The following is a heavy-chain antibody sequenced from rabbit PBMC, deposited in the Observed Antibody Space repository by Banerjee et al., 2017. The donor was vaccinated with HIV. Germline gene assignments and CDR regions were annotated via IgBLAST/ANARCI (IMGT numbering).Heavy chain of an antibody. CDR1: GFSFNNKYV. J-gene: IGHJ4*01. CDR2: SEPVFGNT. CDR3: ARDGVIVVAGAFNL. V-gene: IGHV1S40*01. D-gene: IGHD4-1*01. Sequence: QSLEESGGDLVKPEGSLTLTCTASGFSFNNKYVMCWVRQAPGKGLEWIGYSEPVFGNTYSASWVKGRFTISSHNAQNTLYLQLNNLTAADTATYFCARDGVIVVAGAFNLWGPGTLVTVS.